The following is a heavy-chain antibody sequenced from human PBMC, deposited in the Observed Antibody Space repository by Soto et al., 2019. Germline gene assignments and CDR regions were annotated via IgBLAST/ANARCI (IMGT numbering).Heavy chain of an antibody. V-gene: IGHV3-74*01. Sequence: GGSLRLSCAASGFTFSGYWMHWVRQAPGKGLVWVSRINSDGSSTSYADSVKGRFTISRDNAKNTLYLQMNSLRAEDTAVYYCARDPTYYDFWSGHILYGMDVWGQGTTVTVSS. D-gene: IGHD3-3*01. CDR1: GFTFSGYW. CDR2: INSDGSST. CDR3: ARDPTYYDFWSGHILYGMDV. J-gene: IGHJ6*02.